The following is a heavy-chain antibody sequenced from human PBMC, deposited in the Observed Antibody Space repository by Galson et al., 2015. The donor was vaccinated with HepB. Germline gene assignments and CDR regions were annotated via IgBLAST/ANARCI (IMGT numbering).Heavy chain of an antibody. CDR2: TSSDGRSE. Sequence: SLRLSCAASGLTISSFDMHWVRQAPGKGLEWVGVTSSDGRSEWYGDSVRGRFAVSRDNSRNTVFLQMNGLRREDTALYYCAKDTSVTTGCYDGLDNWGQGTLVTVSP. CDR3: AKDTSVTTGCYDGLDN. CDR1: GLTISSFD. V-gene: IGHV3-30*18. D-gene: IGHD2-15*01. J-gene: IGHJ4*02.